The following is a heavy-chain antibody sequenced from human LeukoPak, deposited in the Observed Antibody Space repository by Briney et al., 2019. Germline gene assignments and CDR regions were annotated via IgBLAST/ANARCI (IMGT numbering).Heavy chain of an antibody. Sequence: PGRSLRLSCAASGFTFSSYGMHWVRQAPGKGLQWVSALSGSGGSTYYADSVKGRFTIFRDNSKNTMYLQMNSLRAEDTAVYYCAKGSMGRGPDYWGQGTLVTVSS. CDR1: GFTFSSYG. J-gene: IGHJ4*02. V-gene: IGHV3-23*01. CDR2: LSGSGGST. CDR3: AKGSMGRGPDY. D-gene: IGHD3-10*01.